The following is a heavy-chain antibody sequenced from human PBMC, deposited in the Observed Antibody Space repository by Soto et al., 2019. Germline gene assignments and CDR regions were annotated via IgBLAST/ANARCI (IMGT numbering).Heavy chain of an antibody. V-gene: IGHV1-18*01. Sequence: QIQLVQSGAEVKKPGALVKVSCKASGYNFFDYGVSWVRQAPGQGLEWMGWVSPKSGNTDYARKVQSRVTMTTDTATRTAYMELRGLSSDDTAVYYCARGSTVSSIGPLLVWGQGTLVSVSS. D-gene: IGHD2-15*01. CDR2: VSPKSGNT. CDR3: ARGSTVSSIGPLLV. CDR1: GYNFFDYG. J-gene: IGHJ1*01.